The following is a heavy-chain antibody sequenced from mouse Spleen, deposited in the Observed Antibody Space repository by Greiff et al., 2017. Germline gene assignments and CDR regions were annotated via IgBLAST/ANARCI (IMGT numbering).Heavy chain of an antibody. D-gene: IGHD1-1*01. J-gene: IGHJ2*01. Sequence: DVQLQESGAELVRSGASVTLSCTASGFNIKDYYMHWVKQRPEQGLEWIGWIDPETGDTEYAPKFQGKATMTADTSSNTAYLQLSSLTSEDTAVYYCNVWGSSPYYFDYWGQGTTLTVSS. CDR2: IDPETGDT. V-gene: IGHV14-4*02. CDR1: GFNIKDYY. CDR3: NVWGSSPYYFDY.